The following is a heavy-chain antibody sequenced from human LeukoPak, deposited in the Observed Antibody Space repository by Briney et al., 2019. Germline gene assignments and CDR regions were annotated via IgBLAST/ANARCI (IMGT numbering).Heavy chain of an antibody. D-gene: IGHD1-7*01. J-gene: IGHJ5*02. V-gene: IGHV1-2*02. Sequence: ASVKASCKASGYTFTGYYMHWVRQAPGQGLEWMGWINPNSGGTNYAQKYQGRVTMTRDTSISTAYMELSRLRSDDTAVYYCAREEEISITGTVNWFDPWGQGTLVTVSS. CDR2: INPNSGGT. CDR1: GYTFTGYY. CDR3: AREEEISITGTVNWFDP.